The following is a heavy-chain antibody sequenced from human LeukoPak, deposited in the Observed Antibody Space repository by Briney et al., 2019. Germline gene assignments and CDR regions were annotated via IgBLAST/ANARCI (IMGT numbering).Heavy chain of an antibody. CDR1: GFTFSSYS. D-gene: IGHD2/OR15-2a*01. Sequence: GGSLRLSCAASGFTFSSYSMNWVRQAPGKGLEWVSSISSGSNSIKYADSMKGRFTISRDNAKNSLYLQMNSLRAEDTAAYYCGIDFPPDDWGQGTLVTVSS. CDR2: ISSGSNSI. V-gene: IGHV3-21*01. CDR3: GIDFPPDD. J-gene: IGHJ4*02.